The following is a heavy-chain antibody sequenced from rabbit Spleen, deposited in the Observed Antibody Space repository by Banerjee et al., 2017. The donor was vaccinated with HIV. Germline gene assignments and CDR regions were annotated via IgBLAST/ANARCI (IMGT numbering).Heavy chain of an antibody. V-gene: IGHV1S45*01. CDR3: ARDLYTGYFTGWGFNL. D-gene: IGHD7-1*01. CDR2: IGAGSGTT. J-gene: IGHJ4*01. CDR1: GFSLSSYW. Sequence: QEQLAESGGGLVQPERSLTLTCTASGFSLSSYWICWVRQAPGKGLEWIGCIGAGSGTTYYASWVNGRFTISKTSSTTVTLQLNSLTAADTATYFCARDLYTGYFTGWGFNLWGQGTLVTVS.